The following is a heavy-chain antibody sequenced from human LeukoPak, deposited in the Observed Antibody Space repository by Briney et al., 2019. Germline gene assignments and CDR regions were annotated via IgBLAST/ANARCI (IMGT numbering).Heavy chain of an antibody. CDR3: ARGGYYDILTGSPMDV. Sequence: SEALSLTCTVSGGSISTSNWYWVWIRQPPGKGLEWIGYIYHSGSTYYNPSLKSRVTISVDRSKNQFSLKLSSVTAADTAVYYCARGGYYDILTGSPMDVWGQGTTVTVSS. CDR2: IYHSGST. CDR1: GGSISTSNWY. D-gene: IGHD3-9*01. V-gene: IGHV4-39*07. J-gene: IGHJ6*02.